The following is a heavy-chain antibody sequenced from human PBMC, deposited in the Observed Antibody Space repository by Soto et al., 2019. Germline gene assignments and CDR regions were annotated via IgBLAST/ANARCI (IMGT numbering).Heavy chain of an antibody. CDR1: GFTFSSFW. CDR2: ISTDGSST. D-gene: IGHD4-17*01. Sequence: EVQLVESGGGLVQPGGSLRLSCAASGFTFSSFWMHWVRQTPGKGPVWVSRISTDGSSTGYADSVKGRFTISRDSAKNTLYLQMDSLRAEDTAIYCGARGGTVTTRGGLFDYLGQGTLVTVSS. V-gene: IGHV3-74*01. J-gene: IGHJ4*02. CDR3: ARGGTVTTRGGLFDY.